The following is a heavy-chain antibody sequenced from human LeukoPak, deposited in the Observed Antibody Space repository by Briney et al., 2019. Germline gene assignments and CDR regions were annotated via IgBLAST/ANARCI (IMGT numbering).Heavy chain of an antibody. Sequence: PSETLSLICAVYGGSFSDYYWSWIRQPPGKGLEWIGEINHSGSTNYNPSLKSRVTISVDTSRNQFSLKLSSVTAADTAMYYCARGRTVWDYWGQGILVTVSS. V-gene: IGHV4-34*01. CDR1: GGSFSDYY. CDR2: INHSGST. J-gene: IGHJ4*02. CDR3: ARGRTVWDY. D-gene: IGHD3-16*01.